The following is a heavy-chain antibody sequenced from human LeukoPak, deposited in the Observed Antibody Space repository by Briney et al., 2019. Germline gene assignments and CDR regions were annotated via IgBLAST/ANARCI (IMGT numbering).Heavy chain of an antibody. V-gene: IGHV4-59*01. D-gene: IGHD7-27*01. J-gene: IGHJ4*02. Sequence: SETLSHTCTVSGASISSLFWSWIRQPPGRGLEWIGFISNSGSPTYNPSLNSRVTISQDTSKNQFSLKVNYVTAADTAVYYCASESRQLGNWGQGTQVTVSS. CDR2: ISNSGSP. CDR1: GASISSLF. CDR3: ASESRQLGN.